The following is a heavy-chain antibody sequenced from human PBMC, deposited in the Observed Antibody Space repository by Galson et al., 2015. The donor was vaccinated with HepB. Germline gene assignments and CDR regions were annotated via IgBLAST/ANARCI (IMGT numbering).Heavy chain of an antibody. Sequence: SLRLSCAASGFTVSSNYMSWVRQAPGKGLEWVSVIYSGGSTYYADSVKGRFTISRDNSKSIAYLQMNSLKTEDTAVYYCTRDGSGHVIVGALDAFDIWGQGTMVTVSS. CDR2: IYSGGST. D-gene: IGHD1-26*01. V-gene: IGHV3-53*01. J-gene: IGHJ3*02. CDR1: GFTVSSNY. CDR3: TRDGSGHVIVGALDAFDI.